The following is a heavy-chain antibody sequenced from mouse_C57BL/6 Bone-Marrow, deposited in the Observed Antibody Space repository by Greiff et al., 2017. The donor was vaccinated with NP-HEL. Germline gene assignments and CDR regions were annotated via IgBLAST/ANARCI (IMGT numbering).Heavy chain of an antibody. CDR2: INPYNGGT. Sequence: EVQLQQSGPVLVKPGASVKMSCKASGYTFTDYYMNWVKQSPGKSLEWIGVINPYNGGTSYNQKFKGKATLTVDKSSSTAYMELNSLTSEDSAVYYCARERDDYDWYFDVWGTGTTVTVSS. V-gene: IGHV1-19*01. CDR1: GYTFTDYY. CDR3: ARERDDYDWYFDV. J-gene: IGHJ1*03. D-gene: IGHD2-4*01.